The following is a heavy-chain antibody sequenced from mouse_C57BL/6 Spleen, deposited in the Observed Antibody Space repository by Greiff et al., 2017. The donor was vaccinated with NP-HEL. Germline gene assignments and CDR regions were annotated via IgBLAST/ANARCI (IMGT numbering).Heavy chain of an antibody. V-gene: IGHV1-61*01. D-gene: IGHD2-2*01. CDR3: ARENNGYLYYAMDY. J-gene: IGHJ4*01. CDR2: IYPSDSET. Sequence: QVQLQQPGAELVRPGSSVKLSCKASGYTFTSYWMDWVKQRPGQGLEWIGNIYPSDSETHYNQKFKDKATLTVDKSSSTAYMQLSSLTSEDSAVYYYARENNGYLYYAMDYWGQGTSVTVSS. CDR1: GYTFTSYW.